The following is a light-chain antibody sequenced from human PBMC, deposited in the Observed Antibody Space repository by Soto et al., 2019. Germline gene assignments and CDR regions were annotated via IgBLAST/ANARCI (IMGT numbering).Light chain of an antibody. CDR1: SSNIGAGSG. CDR3: QSYDSSLSAYV. CDR2: GNN. J-gene: IGLJ1*01. Sequence: QSVLTQPPSVSGAPGQRVTISCTGSSSNIGAGSGVHWYQQLPGTAPKLLIYGNNNRPSGVPDRFSGSKSGTSASLAITGLQAEDEADFYCQSYDSSLSAYVFGTGTRSPS. V-gene: IGLV1-40*01.